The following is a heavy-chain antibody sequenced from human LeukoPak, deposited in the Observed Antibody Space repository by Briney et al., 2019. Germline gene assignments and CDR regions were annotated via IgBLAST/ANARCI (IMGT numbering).Heavy chain of an antibody. V-gene: IGHV3-23*01. J-gene: IGHJ4*02. CDR1: GITLSNYG. CDR2: ISGSGGRT. D-gene: IGHD3-22*01. Sequence: GGSLRLSCAVSGITLSNYGMSWVRQAPGKGLEWVAGISGSGGRTNYAASVKGRFTISRDNPKNTLYLQMNSLRAEDTAVYFCAKRGVVIRVILVGFHKEAYYFDSWGQGAVVTVSS. CDR3: AKRGVVIRVILVGFHKEAYYFDS.